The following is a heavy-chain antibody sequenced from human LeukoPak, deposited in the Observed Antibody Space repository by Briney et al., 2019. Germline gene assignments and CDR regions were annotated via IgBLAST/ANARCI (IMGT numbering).Heavy chain of an antibody. CDR3: ARDTYYYDSSGYYWGDYYYYGMDV. J-gene: IGHJ6*02. Sequence: KSSGTLSLTCTVSGGSISSYYWSWIRQPAGKGLEWIGRIYTSGSTNYNPSLKSRVTMSVDTSKNQFSLKLSSVTAADTAVYYCARDTYYYDSSGYYWGDYYYYGMDVWGQGTTVTVSS. CDR1: GGSISSYY. CDR2: IYTSGST. V-gene: IGHV4-4*07. D-gene: IGHD3-22*01.